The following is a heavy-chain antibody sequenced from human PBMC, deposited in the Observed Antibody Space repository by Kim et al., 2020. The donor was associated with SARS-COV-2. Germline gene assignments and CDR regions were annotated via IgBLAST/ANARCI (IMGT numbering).Heavy chain of an antibody. Sequence: SETLSLTCTVSGGSISSSSYYWGWIRQPPGKGLEWIGSIYYSGSTYYNPSLKSRVTISVDTSKNQFSLKLSSVTAADTAVYYCARQGVRGVIMVMDWFDPWGQGTLVTVSS. J-gene: IGHJ5*02. V-gene: IGHV4-39*01. CDR1: GGSISSSSYY. CDR2: IYYSGST. D-gene: IGHD3-10*01. CDR3: ARQGVRGVIMVMDWFDP.